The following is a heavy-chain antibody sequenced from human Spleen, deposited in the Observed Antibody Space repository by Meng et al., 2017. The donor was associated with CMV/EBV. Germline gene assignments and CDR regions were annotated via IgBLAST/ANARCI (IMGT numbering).Heavy chain of an antibody. D-gene: IGHD3-3*01. CDR1: YY. V-gene: IGHV4-34*01. CDR2: INHSGST. J-gene: IGHJ5*02. Sequence: YYGSWIRQPPGKGLEWIGEINHSGSTNYNPSLKSRVTISVDTSKNHFSLKLSSVTAADTAVYYCARGGSSGSYDFWSGYYSGGWFDPWGQGTLVTVSS. CDR3: ARGGSSGSYDFWSGYYSGGWFDP.